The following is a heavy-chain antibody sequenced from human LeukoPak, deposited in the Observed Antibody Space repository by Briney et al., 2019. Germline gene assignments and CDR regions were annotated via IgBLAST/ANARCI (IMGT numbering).Heavy chain of an antibody. J-gene: IGHJ3*02. CDR1: GFTFSSYA. Sequence: GGSLRLSCAASGFTFSSYATSWVRQAPGKGMEWVSSISGGGGSTYYADSVKGRFTISRDNSKNTLYLQMNSLRAEDTAVYYCAKDESDSGWPDAFDIWGQGTMVTVSS. V-gene: IGHV3-23*01. D-gene: IGHD6-19*01. CDR3: AKDESDSGWPDAFDI. CDR2: ISGGGGST.